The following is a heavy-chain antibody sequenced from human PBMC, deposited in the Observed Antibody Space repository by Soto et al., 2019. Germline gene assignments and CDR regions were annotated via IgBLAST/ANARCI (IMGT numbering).Heavy chain of an antibody. V-gene: IGHV1-46*01. J-gene: IGHJ4*02. CDR2: VNPSGGHT. CDR1: GDTFTDYY. CDR3: ARGGHVVVVTAALDY. Sequence: QVQLMQSGAEVKKPGASVKVSCKASGDTFTDYYIHWVRQAPGQGLERMGTVNPSGGHTTYAQHFLGRVTMTTDTSTSTIYMELTSLTSDDTAIYYCARGGHVVVVTAALDYWGQGTLVTVSS. D-gene: IGHD2-21*02.